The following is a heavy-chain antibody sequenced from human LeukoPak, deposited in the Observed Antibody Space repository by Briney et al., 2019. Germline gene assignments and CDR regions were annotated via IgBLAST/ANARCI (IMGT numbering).Heavy chain of an antibody. CDR1: GGSISSHY. D-gene: IGHD2-21*02. CDR3: ARGGTAIDY. CDR2: IYYSGST. Sequence: SETLSLTCTVSGGSISSHYWSWIRQPPGKGLEWIGYIYYSGSTNYNPSLKSRVTISVDTSKNQFSLKLSSVTAADTAVYYRARGGTAIDYWGQGTLVTVSS. J-gene: IGHJ4*02. V-gene: IGHV4-59*11.